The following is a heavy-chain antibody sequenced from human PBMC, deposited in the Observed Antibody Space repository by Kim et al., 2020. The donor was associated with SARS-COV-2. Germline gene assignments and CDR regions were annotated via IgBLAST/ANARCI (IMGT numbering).Heavy chain of an antibody. D-gene: IGHD2-2*01. CDR1: GFTFSSYE. CDR2: ISSSGSTI. CDR3: ARDYCSSTSCYGLYNWFDP. V-gene: IGHV3-48*03. Sequence: GGSLRLSCAASGFTFSSYEMNWVRQAPGKGLEWVSYISSSGSTIYYADSVKGRFTISRDNAKNSLYLQMNSLRAEDTAVYYCARDYCSSTSCYGLYNWFDPWGQGTLVTVSS. J-gene: IGHJ5*02.